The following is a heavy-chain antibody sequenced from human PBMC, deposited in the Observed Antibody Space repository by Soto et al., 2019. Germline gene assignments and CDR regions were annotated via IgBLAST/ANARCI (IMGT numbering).Heavy chain of an antibody. Sequence: GGSLRLSCAASGFTFSSYGMHWVRQAPGKGLEWVAVIWYDGSNKYYADSVKGRFTISRDNSKNTLYLQMNSLRAEDTAVYYCARDYYYDSSGYYYPNDAFDIWGQGTMVTVSS. D-gene: IGHD3-22*01. CDR3: ARDYYYDSSGYYYPNDAFDI. J-gene: IGHJ3*02. CDR2: IWYDGSNK. V-gene: IGHV3-33*01. CDR1: GFTFSSYG.